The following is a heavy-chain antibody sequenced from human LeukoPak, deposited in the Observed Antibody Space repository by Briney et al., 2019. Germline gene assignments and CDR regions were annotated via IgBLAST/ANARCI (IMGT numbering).Heavy chain of an antibody. V-gene: IGHV3-7*01. CDR1: GFTFSTYW. D-gene: IGHD6-13*01. Sequence: GGSLRLSCAASGFTFSTYWMTWVRQAPGKGLEWVANIKEDGSREYYVDSVKGRFTISRDNAKNSLYLQMDSLTAEDTAVYYCATSPQLGYYFDYWGQGTLVTVSS. CDR2: IKEDGSRE. J-gene: IGHJ4*02. CDR3: ATSPQLGYYFDY.